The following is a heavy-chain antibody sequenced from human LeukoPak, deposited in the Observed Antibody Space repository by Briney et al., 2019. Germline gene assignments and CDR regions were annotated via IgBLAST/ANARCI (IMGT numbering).Heavy chain of an antibody. Sequence: GSLRLSCAASGFNFSRYWMRWVRQAPGKGLEWVANIKQDGSEKDYVDSVTGRFTISRDNVKNSLYLRMNSLRVEDTAVYYCARASIPATFFDYWGQGILVTVSS. V-gene: IGHV3-7*01. D-gene: IGHD2-15*01. CDR3: ARASIPATFFDY. CDR1: GFNFSRYW. CDR2: IKQDGSEK. J-gene: IGHJ4*02.